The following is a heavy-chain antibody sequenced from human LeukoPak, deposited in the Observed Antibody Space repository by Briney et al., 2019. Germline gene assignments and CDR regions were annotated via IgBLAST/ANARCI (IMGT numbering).Heavy chain of an antibody. Sequence: GGSLRLSCAASGFTFSSYAMHWVRQAPGKGLEWVANIKQDGSEKYYVDSVKGRFTISRDNAKNSLYLQMNSLRAEDTAVYYCARDRTHYDFWSGYRYFDYWGQGTLVTVSS. CDR1: GFTFSSYA. CDR3: ARDRTHYDFWSGYRYFDY. V-gene: IGHV3-7*01. J-gene: IGHJ4*02. D-gene: IGHD3-3*01. CDR2: IKQDGSEK.